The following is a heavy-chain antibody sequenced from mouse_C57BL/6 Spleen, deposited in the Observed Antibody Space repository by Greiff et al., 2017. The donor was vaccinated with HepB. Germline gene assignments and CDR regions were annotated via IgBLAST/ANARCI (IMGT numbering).Heavy chain of an antibody. CDR1: GFTFTDYY. CDR3: ARAVTTRGWYFDV. V-gene: IGHV7-3*01. J-gene: IGHJ1*03. D-gene: IGHD2-2*01. CDR2: IRNKANGYTT. Sequence: EVKLVESGGGLVQPGGSLSLSCAASGFTFTDYYMSWVRQPPGKALEWLGFIRNKANGYTTEYSASVKGRFTISRDNSQSILYLQMNALRAEDSATYYCARAVTTRGWYFDVWGTGTTVTVSS.